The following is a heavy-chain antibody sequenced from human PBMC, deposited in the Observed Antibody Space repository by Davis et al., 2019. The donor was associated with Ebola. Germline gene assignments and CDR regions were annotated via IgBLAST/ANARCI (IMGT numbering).Heavy chain of an antibody. V-gene: IGHV1-24*01. CDR3: AIGGRAGGFDY. J-gene: IGHJ4*02. CDR1: AYTFSTYA. Sequence: ASVTVSCKASAYTFSTYAMNWVRQAPGTGLEWMGRFDPGDGERIYAQKFQGRVTMTDDTSTDTAYMKLTSLKYEDTAVYYCAIGGRAGGFDYWGQGTLVTVSS. CDR2: FDPGDGER.